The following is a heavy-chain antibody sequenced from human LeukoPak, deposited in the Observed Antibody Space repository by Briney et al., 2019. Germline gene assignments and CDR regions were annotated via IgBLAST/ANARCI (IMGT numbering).Heavy chain of an antibody. J-gene: IGHJ6*03. CDR2: IKTKTDGGTT. Sequence: GGSLRLSCAASGFTFSNAWTSWVRQAPGKGLEWVGRIKTKTDGGTTDYAAPVKGRFTISRDDSKNTLYLQMNSLKTEDTAVYYCTTDPDCSGGTCYGYYYYIDVWGKGTTVTVSS. V-gene: IGHV3-15*01. CDR1: GFTFSNAW. CDR3: TTDPDCSGGTCYGYYYYIDV. D-gene: IGHD2-15*01.